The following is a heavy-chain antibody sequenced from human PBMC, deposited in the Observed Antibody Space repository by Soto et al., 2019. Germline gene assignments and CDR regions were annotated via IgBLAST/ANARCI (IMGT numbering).Heavy chain of an antibody. J-gene: IGHJ6*02. CDR3: AREGPRPYYYYGMDV. Sequence: QVQLVQSGAEVKKPGASVKVSCKSSGYTFSMSGISWVRQAPGQGLEWMGWISGYNGKTNYEQKFQDRVTVTTDTSTSMAYMELRRLRSDDTAVYYCAREGPRPYYYYGMDVWGQGTTVTVSS. V-gene: IGHV1-18*01. CDR2: ISGYNGKT. CDR1: GYTFSMSG.